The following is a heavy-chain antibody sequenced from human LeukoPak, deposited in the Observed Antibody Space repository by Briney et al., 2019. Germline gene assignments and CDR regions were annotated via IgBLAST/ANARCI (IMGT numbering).Heavy chain of an antibody. V-gene: IGHV3-33*06. CDR1: GFTFSSYG. CDR3: AKDPSVRGVPRYYFDY. J-gene: IGHJ4*02. Sequence: GRSLRRSCAASGFTFSSYGMHWVRQAPGKGLEWVAVIWYDGSNKYYADSVKGRFTISRDNSKNTLYLQMNSLRAEDTAVYYCAKDPSVRGVPRYYFDYWGQGTLVTVSS. D-gene: IGHD3-10*01. CDR2: IWYDGSNK.